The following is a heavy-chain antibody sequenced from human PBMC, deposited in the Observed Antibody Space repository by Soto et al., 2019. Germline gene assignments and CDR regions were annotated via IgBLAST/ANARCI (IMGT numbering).Heavy chain of an antibody. CDR3: ARGAHGGNSDYYYGMDV. CDR1: GYTFTSYG. CDR2: ISAYNGNT. J-gene: IGHJ6*02. D-gene: IGHD2-21*02. V-gene: IGHV1-18*01. Sequence: QVQLVQSGAEVKKPGASVKVSCKASGYTFTSYGISWVRQAPGQGLEWMGWISAYNGNTNYAQKLQARVTMTTDTSTSTAYMELRSLRSDDTAVYYCARGAHGGNSDYYYGMDVWGQGTTVTVSS.